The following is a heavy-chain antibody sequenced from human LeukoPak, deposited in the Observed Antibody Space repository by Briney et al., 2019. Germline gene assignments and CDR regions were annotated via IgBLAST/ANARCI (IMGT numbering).Heavy chain of an antibody. CDR3: TRHGGRDYYDSSEDAFDI. V-gene: IGHV3-73*01. D-gene: IGHD3-22*01. CDR1: GFTFGSYG. CDR2: IRSKAHSYAT. Sequence: GGSLRLSCAASGFTFGSYGMHWVRQASGKGLEWVGRIRSKAHSYATAYAASVKGRFTISRDDSKNTAYLQMNSLKTEDTAVYYCTRHGGRDYYDSSEDAFDIWGQGTMVIVSS. J-gene: IGHJ3*02.